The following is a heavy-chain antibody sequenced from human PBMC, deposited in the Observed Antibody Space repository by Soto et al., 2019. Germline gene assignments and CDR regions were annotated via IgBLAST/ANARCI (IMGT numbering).Heavy chain of an antibody. Sequence: QVQLVESGGGVVQPGRSLRLSCAATGFNFSSYGMHWVRQAPGKGLEWVAVIWYHGRSQFYADSVQGRFTISRDNSKKTLYLHRNSLRAEDTAVYYCARWGRDMDVLGQGTTVTVSS. J-gene: IGHJ6*02. D-gene: IGHD3-16*01. CDR3: ARWGRDMDV. V-gene: IGHV3-33*01. CDR1: GFNFSSYG. CDR2: IWYHGRSQ.